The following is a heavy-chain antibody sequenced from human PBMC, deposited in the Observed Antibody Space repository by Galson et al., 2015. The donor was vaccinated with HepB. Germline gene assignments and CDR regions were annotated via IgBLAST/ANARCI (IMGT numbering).Heavy chain of an antibody. CDR2: INAGNGNT. V-gene: IGHV1-3*01. D-gene: IGHD2-2*02. J-gene: IGHJ4*02. CDR1: GCTFTSYA. CDR3: ARDKGCSSTSCYTDYFDY. Sequence: SVKVSCKASGCTFTSYAMHWVRQAPGQRLEWMGWINAGNGNTKYSQKFQGRVTITRDTSASTVYMELSSLRSEDTAVYYCARDKGCSSTSCYTDYFDYWGQGTLVTVSS.